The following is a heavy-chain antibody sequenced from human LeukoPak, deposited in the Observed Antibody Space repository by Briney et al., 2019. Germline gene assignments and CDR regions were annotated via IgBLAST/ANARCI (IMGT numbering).Heavy chain of an antibody. CDR2: IYYSGST. V-gene: IGHV4-59*01. D-gene: IGHD3-22*01. Sequence: PSETLSLTCTVSGGSISSYYWSWIRQPPGKGLEWIGYIYYSGSTNYNPSLKSRVTISVDTSKNQFSLKLSSVTAADTAVYYCAGYDSSGYYGYGTFDIWGQGTMVAVSS. CDR1: GGSISSYY. CDR3: AGYDSSGYYGYGTFDI. J-gene: IGHJ3*02.